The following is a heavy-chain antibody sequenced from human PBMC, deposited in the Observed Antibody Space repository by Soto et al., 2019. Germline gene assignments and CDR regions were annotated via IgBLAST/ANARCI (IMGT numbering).Heavy chain of an antibody. Sequence: ASVKVSCKASGYTFTSYDINWVRQATGQGLEWMGWMNPNSGNTGYAQKFQGRVTMTRNTSISTAYMELSSLRSEDTAVYYCARGIAAAGKGYFDYWGQGTLVTVSS. J-gene: IGHJ4*02. CDR2: MNPNSGNT. CDR3: ARGIAAAGKGYFDY. CDR1: GYTFTSYD. V-gene: IGHV1-8*01. D-gene: IGHD6-13*01.